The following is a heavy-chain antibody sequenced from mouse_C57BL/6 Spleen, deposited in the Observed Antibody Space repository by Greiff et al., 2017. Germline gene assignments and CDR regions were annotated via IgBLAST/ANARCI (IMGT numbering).Heavy chain of an antibody. J-gene: IGHJ3*01. D-gene: IGHD2-5*01. V-gene: IGHV1-50*01. CDR1: GYTFTSYW. CDR3: ARSYYSNSWFAY. Sequence: QVQLQQPGAELVKPGASVKLSCKASGYTFTSYWMQWVKQRPGQGLEWIGEIDPSDSSTNYNQKFKGQATLTVDTSSSTAYMQLSRLTSEDYAVDYCARSYYSNSWFAYWGQGTRVTVSA. CDR2: IDPSDSST.